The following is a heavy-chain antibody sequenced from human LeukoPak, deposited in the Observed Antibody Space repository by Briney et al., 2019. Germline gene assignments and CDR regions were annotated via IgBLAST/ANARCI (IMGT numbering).Heavy chain of an antibody. CDR2: ISGSGGST. D-gene: IGHD6-13*01. V-gene: IGHV3-23*01. CDR3: AKRFATSAAGTPWFDP. Sequence: GGFLRLSCAASGFTFSSYAMSWVRPAPGKGLEWVSAISGSGGSTYYADSVKGRFTISRDNSKNTLYLQMNSLRAEDTAVYYCAKRFATSAAGTPWFDPWGQGTLVTVSS. J-gene: IGHJ5*02. CDR1: GFTFSSYA.